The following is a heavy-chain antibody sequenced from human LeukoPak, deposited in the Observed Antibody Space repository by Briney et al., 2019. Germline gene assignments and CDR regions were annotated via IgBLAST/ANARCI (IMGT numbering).Heavy chain of an antibody. CDR3: AKGPGDCSSTSCYGRRGAFDI. D-gene: IGHD2-2*01. CDR1: GFTFSSYA. V-gene: IGHV3-23*01. CDR2: ISGSGGST. Sequence: GGSLRLSCAASGFTFSSYAMSWVRQAPGKGLEWVSAISGSGGSTYYADSVKGRFTISRDNSKNTLYLQMNSPRAEDTAVYYCAKGPGDCSSTSCYGRRGAFDIWGQGTMVTVSS. J-gene: IGHJ3*02.